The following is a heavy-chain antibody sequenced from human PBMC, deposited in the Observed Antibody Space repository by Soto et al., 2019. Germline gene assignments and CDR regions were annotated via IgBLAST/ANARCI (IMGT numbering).Heavy chain of an antibody. Sequence: QVQLQESGPGLVKPSETLSLTCTVSGGSISSYYWSWIRQPPGKGLEWIGYIYYSGSTNYNPSLKSRVIISVDTSKNQFSLKLSSVTAADTAVYYCARFGSSWSFDYWGQGTLVTVSS. CDR3: ARFGSSWSFDY. J-gene: IGHJ4*02. CDR2: IYYSGST. V-gene: IGHV4-59*08. CDR1: GGSISSYY. D-gene: IGHD6-13*01.